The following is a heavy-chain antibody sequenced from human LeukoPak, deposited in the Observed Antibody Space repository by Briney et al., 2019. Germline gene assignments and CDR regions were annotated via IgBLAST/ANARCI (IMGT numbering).Heavy chain of an antibody. V-gene: IGHV3-48*01. CDR1: GFTFSSYA. J-gene: IGHJ6*02. D-gene: IGHD5-18*01. CDR2: ISSSSSTI. Sequence: GGSLRLSCAASGFTFSSYAMSWVRQAPGKGLEWVSYISSSSSTIYYADSVKGRFTISRDNAKNSLYLQMNSLRAEDTAVYYCARIQLWFDYYYYGMDVWGQGTTVTVSS. CDR3: ARIQLWFDYYYYGMDV.